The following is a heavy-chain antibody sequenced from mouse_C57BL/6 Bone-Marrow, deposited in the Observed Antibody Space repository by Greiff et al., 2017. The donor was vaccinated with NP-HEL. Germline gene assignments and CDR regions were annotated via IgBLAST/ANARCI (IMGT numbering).Heavy chain of an antibody. CDR3: ARRLGSNPFAY. Sequence: QVQLQQPGAELVKPGASVKLSCKASGYTFTSYWMHWVKQRPGQGLEWIGTIHPNSGSTNYNEKFKSKATLTVDKSSSTAYMQLSSLTSEDSAVYYCARRLGSNPFAYWGQGTLVTVSA. V-gene: IGHV1-64*01. D-gene: IGHD2-5*01. CDR1: GYTFTSYW. J-gene: IGHJ3*01. CDR2: IHPNSGST.